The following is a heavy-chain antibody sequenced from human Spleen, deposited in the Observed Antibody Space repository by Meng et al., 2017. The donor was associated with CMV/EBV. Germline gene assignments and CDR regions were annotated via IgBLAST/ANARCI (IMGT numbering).Heavy chain of an antibody. CDR2: ISWNSDGI. V-gene: IGHV3-9*01. CDR1: GFNFDDYA. CDR3: ARTNQGYFDY. D-gene: IGHD1-1*01. Sequence: GGSLRLSCAASGFNFDDYAMHWIRQAPGKGLEWVSGISWNSDGIGYGASVKGRFTISRENAKNSLYLQMNSLRAEDTAVYYCARTNQGYFDYWGQGTLVTVSS. J-gene: IGHJ4*02.